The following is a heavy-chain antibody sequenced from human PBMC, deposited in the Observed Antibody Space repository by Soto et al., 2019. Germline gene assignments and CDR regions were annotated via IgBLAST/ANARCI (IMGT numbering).Heavy chain of an antibody. V-gene: IGHV3-33*01. CDR1: GFTFSSYG. CDR3: VSEAYAYCGGDCYFDY. Sequence: QVQLVESGGGVVQPGRSLRLSCAASGFTFSSYGMHWVRQAPGKGLEWVAVIWYDGSNKYYADSVKGRFTISRDNSKNTLYLQMNSLRAEDTAVYYCVSEAYAYCGGDCYFDYWGQGTLVTVSS. CDR2: IWYDGSNK. J-gene: IGHJ4*02. D-gene: IGHD2-21*02.